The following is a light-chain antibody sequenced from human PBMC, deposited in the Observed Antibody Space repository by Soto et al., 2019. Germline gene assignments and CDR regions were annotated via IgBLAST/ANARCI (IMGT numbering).Light chain of an antibody. J-gene: IGKJ4*01. CDR1: QSISSW. CDR3: QQYNSYSQET. CDR2: DAS. V-gene: IGKV1-5*01. Sequence: DIQMTQSPSTLSASVGDRVTITCRASQSISSWLAWYQQKPGKAPKLLIYDASSLESGVPSRFSGSGSGTEFTLTISSLQPDDVATYYYQQYNSYSQETFGAGTKVEIK.